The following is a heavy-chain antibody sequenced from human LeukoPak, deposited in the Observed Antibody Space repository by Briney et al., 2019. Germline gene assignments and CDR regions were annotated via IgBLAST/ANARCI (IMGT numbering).Heavy chain of an antibody. CDR1: RGSIISASYY. CDR3: ARGRGDFGRSYYFDY. J-gene: IGHJ4*02. Sequence: SETLSLTCTVSRGSIISASYYWTWIRQPAGKGLEWIGRIHTTGSTNRNPSLKSRVTISADTSKNQFSLRLSSVTAADTAIYYCARGRGDFGRSYYFDYWGQGTLVTVSS. CDR2: IHTTGST. V-gene: IGHV4-61*02. D-gene: IGHD3-3*01.